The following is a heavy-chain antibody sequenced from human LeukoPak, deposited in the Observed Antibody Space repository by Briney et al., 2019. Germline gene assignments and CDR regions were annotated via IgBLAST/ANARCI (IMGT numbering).Heavy chain of an antibody. V-gene: IGHV4-59*12. CDR2: IYYSGST. CDR1: GGSLSDYY. CDR3: ARDGVLITMIVVATRWFDP. Sequence: SETLSLTCTVSGGSLSDYYWTWVRQPPGKGLEWIGYIYYSGSTNYNPSLKSRVTISVDTSKTQFSLKLSSVTAADTAVYYCARDGVLITMIVVATRWFDPWGQGTLVTVSS. J-gene: IGHJ5*02. D-gene: IGHD3-22*01.